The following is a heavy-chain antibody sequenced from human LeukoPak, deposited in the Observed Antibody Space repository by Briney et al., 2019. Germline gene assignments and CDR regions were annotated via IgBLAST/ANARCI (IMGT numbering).Heavy chain of an antibody. J-gene: IGHJ4*02. CDR1: GFTFSNCW. Sequence: PGGSXRLSCAASGFTFSNCWMXXVRQAPGXXXXWVXXXXXXXXSTXXXXXXXXXXXXXXDNAKNTLYLQMNSLRAEDTAVYYCVRVAAAGTFDYWGQGTLVTVSS. D-gene: IGHD6-13*01. V-gene: IGHV3-74*01. CDR3: VRVAAAGTFDY. CDR2: XXXXXXST.